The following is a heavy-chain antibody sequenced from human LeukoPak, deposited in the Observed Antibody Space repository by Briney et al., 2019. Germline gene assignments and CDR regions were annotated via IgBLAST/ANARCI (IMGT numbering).Heavy chain of an antibody. V-gene: IGHV4-39*07. CDR3: ARLGYCSGGSCYYYYYMDV. D-gene: IGHD2-15*01. Sequence: SETLSLTCTVSGGSISSGSYYWSWIRQPPGKGLEWIGEISHSGSTNYNPSLKSRVTISVDTSKNQFSLKLSSVTAADTAAYYCARLGYCSGGSCYYYYYMDVWAKGPRSPSP. J-gene: IGHJ6*03. CDR2: ISHSGST. CDR1: GGSISSGSYY.